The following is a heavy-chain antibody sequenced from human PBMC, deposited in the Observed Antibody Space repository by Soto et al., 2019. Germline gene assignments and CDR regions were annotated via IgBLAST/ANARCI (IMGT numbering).Heavy chain of an antibody. CDR3: ARVIVVVPAAIFYSSGMAV. CDR1: GGTFSSYA. V-gene: IGHV1-69*01. CDR2: IIPIFGTA. D-gene: IGHD2-2*02. Sequence: QVQLVQSGAEVKKPGSSVKVSCKASGGTFSSYAISWVRQAPGQGLEWMGGIIPIFGTANYAQKFQGRVTITAEEPTSTAYRELSGLRSEDTAVYYWARVIVVVPAAIFYSSGMAVWGKGTTVTVPS. J-gene: IGHJ6*04.